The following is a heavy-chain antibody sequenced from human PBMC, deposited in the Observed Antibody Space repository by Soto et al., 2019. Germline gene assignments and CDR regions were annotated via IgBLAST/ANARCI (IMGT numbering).Heavy chain of an antibody. CDR1: GGSISRSSYY. CDR2: IYYSGNT. CDR3: ARRITRPERFDY. D-gene: IGHD1-20*01. V-gene: IGHV4-39*01. Sequence: QLQLQESGPGLVKPSETLSLTCTISGGSISRSSYYWGWIRQPPGKGLEWIGNIYYSGNTYYNPSLQRRLTISVDTSKNQFSLKLTSATDADTAVYYCARRITRPERFDYWGQGALVTVSS. J-gene: IGHJ4*02.